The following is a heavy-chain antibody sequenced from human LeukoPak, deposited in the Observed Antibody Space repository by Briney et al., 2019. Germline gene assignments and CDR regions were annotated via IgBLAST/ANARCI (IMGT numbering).Heavy chain of an antibody. D-gene: IGHD2-2*01. CDR1: GYTFTSYA. CDR2: INAGNGNT. J-gene: IGHJ6*04. CDR3: ARGGEGIVVVPAAMEGDMYYYGMDV. V-gene: IGHV1-3*01. Sequence: ASVKVSCKASGYTFTSYAMHWVRQAPGQRLEWMGWINAGNGNTKYSQKFQGRATITRDTSASTAYMEPSSLRSEDTAVYYCARGGEGIVVVPAAMEGDMYYYGMDVWGKGTTVTVSS.